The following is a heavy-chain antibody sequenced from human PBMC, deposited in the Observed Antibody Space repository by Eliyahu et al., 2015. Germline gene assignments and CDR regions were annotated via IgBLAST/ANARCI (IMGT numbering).Heavy chain of an antibody. CDR1: GFTFDDYA. CDR2: ISWNSGSI. V-gene: IGHV3-9*01. Sequence: ESGGGLVQPGRSLRLSCAASGFTFDDYAMHWVRQAPGKGLEWVSGISWNSGSIGYADSVKGRFTISRDNAKNSLYLQMNSLRAEDTALYYFAKGQEAGYSSSSSLGWFDPWGQGTLVTVSS. CDR3: AKGQEAGYSSSSSLGWFDP. D-gene: IGHD6-13*01. J-gene: IGHJ5*02.